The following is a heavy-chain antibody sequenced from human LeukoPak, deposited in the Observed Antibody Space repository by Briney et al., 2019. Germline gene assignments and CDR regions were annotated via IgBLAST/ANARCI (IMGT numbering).Heavy chain of an antibody. V-gene: IGHV3-23*01. CDR2: ISGSGGST. D-gene: IGHD6-6*01. Sequence: PGGSLRLSCAASGFTFSSYAMSWVRQAPGKGLEWVSAISGSGGSTYYADSVKGRFTISKDNSKNTLYLQMNSLRHEDTAVYYCARNKPITAFFGMDVWGQGTTVIVSS. CDR3: ARNKPITAFFGMDV. J-gene: IGHJ6*02. CDR1: GFTFSSYA.